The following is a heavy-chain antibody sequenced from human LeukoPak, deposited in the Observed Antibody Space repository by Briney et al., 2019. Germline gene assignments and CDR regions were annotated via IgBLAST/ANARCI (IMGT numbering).Heavy chain of an antibody. CDR2: ISGSGGST. CDR1: GFTFSSYA. V-gene: IGHV3-23*01. CDR3: ATRIMITFGGVIVEGPFDY. Sequence: PGGSLRLSCAASGFTFSSYAMSWVRQAPGKGLEWVSAISGSGGSTYYADSVKGRFTISRDNSKNTLYLQMNSLRAEDTAVYYCATRIMITFGGVIVEGPFDYWGQGTLVTVSS. D-gene: IGHD3-16*02. J-gene: IGHJ4*02.